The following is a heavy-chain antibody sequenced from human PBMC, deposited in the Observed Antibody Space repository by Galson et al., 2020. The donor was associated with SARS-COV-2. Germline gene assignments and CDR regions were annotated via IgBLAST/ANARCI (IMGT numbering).Heavy chain of an antibody. V-gene: IGHV3-53*01. D-gene: IGHD6-19*01. CDR2: IYSGGST. J-gene: IGHJ3*02. CDR3: ARASSKVAEYAFDI. CDR1: GFTVSSNY. Sequence: GGSLRLSCAASGFTVSSNYMNWVRQAPGKGLEWVSIIYSGGSTYYADSVKGRFTISRDTSKNALYLQMSSLRADDTAVYYCARASSKVAEYAFDIWCQGTMVTVAS.